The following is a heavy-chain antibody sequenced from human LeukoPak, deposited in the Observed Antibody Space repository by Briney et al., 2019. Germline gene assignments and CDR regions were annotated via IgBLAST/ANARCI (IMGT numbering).Heavy chain of an antibody. Sequence: GGSLRLSCAASGFTFSSYEMNWVRQAPGKGLEGVSYISSSGSTIYYADSVKGRFTISRDNAKNSLYLQMNSLRAEDTAVYYCARVSLDAFDIWGQGTMVTVSS. CDR3: ARVSLDAFDI. CDR2: ISSSGSTI. V-gene: IGHV3-48*03. J-gene: IGHJ3*02. CDR1: GFTFSSYE.